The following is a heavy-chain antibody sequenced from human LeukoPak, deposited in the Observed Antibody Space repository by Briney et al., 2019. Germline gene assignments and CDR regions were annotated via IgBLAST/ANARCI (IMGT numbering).Heavy chain of an antibody. Sequence: PSETLSLTFSVPGRSIISYYWGSIRQPPGKGLEWIGYIYYSGSSNYNPSLKSRVTISADTSNNQCSLKLSSVTAADTAVYYCARYGSHWYFDLWGRGALVTVSS. CDR3: ARYGSHWYFDL. V-gene: IGHV4-59*01. CDR1: GRSIISYY. J-gene: IGHJ2*01. CDR2: IYYSGSS. D-gene: IGHD3-10*01.